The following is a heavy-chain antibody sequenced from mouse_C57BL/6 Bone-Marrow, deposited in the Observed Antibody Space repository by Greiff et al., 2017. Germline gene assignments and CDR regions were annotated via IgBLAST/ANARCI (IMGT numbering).Heavy chain of an antibody. D-gene: IGHD1-1*01. Sequence: VHVKQSGAELVRPGASVKLSCTASGFNIKDDYMHWVKQRPEQGLEWIGWIDPENGDTEYASKFQGKATITADTSSNTAYLQLSSLTSEDTAVYYCTTGITTVVEAMDYWGQGTSVTVSS. CDR1: GFNIKDDY. CDR2: IDPENGDT. CDR3: TTGITTVVEAMDY. V-gene: IGHV14-4*01. J-gene: IGHJ4*01.